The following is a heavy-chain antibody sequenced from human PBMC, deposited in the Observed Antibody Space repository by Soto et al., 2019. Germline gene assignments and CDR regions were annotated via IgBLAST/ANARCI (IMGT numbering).Heavy chain of an antibody. CDR2: IWYDGSNK. Sequence: QVQLVESGGGVVQPGRSLRLSCAASGFTFSSYGMHWVRQAPGKGLEWVAVIWYDGSNKYYADSVKGRFTISRDNSKNTLYLQMNSLRAEDTAVYYCARPVQQLVLDYFVYWGQGTLVTVSS. D-gene: IGHD6-13*01. CDR3: ARPVQQLVLDYFVY. V-gene: IGHV3-33*01. CDR1: GFTFSSYG. J-gene: IGHJ4*02.